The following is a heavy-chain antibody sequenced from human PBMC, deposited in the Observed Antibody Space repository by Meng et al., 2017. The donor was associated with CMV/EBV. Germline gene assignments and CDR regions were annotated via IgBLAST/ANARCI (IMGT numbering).Heavy chain of an antibody. J-gene: IGHJ6*02. CDR1: GGSFSGYY. Sequence: SETLSLTCAVYGGSFSGYYWSWIRQPPGKGLEWIGEINHSGSTNYNPSLKSRVTISVDTSKNQFSLKLSSVTAADTAVYYCARGHRYCSSTSCYLYYGMDVWGQGTTVTVSS. V-gene: IGHV4-34*01. CDR3: ARGHRYCSSTSCYLYYGMDV. D-gene: IGHD2-2*01. CDR2: INHSGST.